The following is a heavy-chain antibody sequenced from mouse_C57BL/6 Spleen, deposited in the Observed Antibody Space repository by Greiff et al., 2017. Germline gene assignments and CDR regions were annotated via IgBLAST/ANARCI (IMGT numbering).Heavy chain of an antibody. Sequence: EVKLVESEGGLVQPGSSMKLSCTASGFTFSDYYMAWVRQVPEKGLEWVANINYDGSSTYYLDSLKSRFIISRDNAKNILYLQMSSLKSEDTATYYCARSSGYGRVPFDYWGQGTTLTVSS. D-gene: IGHD1-1*01. J-gene: IGHJ2*01. V-gene: IGHV5-16*01. CDR1: GFTFSDYY. CDR3: ARSSGYGRVPFDY. CDR2: INYDGSST.